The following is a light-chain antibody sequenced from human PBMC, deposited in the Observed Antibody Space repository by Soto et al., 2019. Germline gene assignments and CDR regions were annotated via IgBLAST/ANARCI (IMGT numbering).Light chain of an antibody. Sequence: DIPMTQSPSSLSASVGDRVTITCRASQSISSYLNWYQQKPGKAPKLLIYAASSLQSVVPSRFSGGGSVTDFTITITSLQPEDFATYYCQQSYSTPRTFGQANKLDIK. CDR3: QQSYSTPRT. V-gene: IGKV1-39*01. CDR1: QSISSY. J-gene: IGKJ2*02. CDR2: AAS.